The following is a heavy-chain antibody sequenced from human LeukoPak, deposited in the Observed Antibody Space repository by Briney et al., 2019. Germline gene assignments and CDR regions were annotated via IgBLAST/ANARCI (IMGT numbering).Heavy chain of an antibody. D-gene: IGHD3-10*01. CDR1: GFTFSTYW. V-gene: IGHV3-74*01. CDR2: IKSDGSTT. Sequence: GGSLRLSCAASGFTFSTYWMHWVRQAPGKGLVWVSRIKSDGSTTTYADSVKGRFTISRDNAKNTLYLQMNSLRAEDTAVYYCARDQTSGSGTGYNWFDPWGQGTLVTVSS. J-gene: IGHJ5*02. CDR3: ARDQTSGSGTGYNWFDP.